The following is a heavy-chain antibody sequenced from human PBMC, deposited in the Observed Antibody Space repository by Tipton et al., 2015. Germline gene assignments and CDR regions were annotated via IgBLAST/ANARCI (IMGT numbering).Heavy chain of an antibody. Sequence: TLSLTCTVSGGSISSSSYYWGWIRQPPGKGLEWIGSIYYSGSTYYNPSLWSRVSLSLDTSKNQFSLSLSSVTAADTAVYYCARYPFGEGRYFDYWGQGTLVTVSS. V-gene: IGHV4-39*07. CDR2: IYYSGST. J-gene: IGHJ4*02. D-gene: IGHD3-16*01. CDR1: GGSISSSSYY. CDR3: ARYPFGEGRYFDY.